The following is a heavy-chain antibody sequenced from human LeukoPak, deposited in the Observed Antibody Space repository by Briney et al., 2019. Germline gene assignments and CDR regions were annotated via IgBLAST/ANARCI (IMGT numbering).Heavy chain of an antibody. D-gene: IGHD6-19*01. CDR3: ARRSTVSGTDY. CDR1: GFTFSSYA. Sequence: GGSLRLSCAASGFTFSSYAMSWVRQAPGKGLEWVSGFSVSDQTTYYADSVKGRFTISRDNAKNSLFLQMNSLRAEDTALYYCARRSTVSGTDYWGQGTLVIVSS. V-gene: IGHV3-23*01. J-gene: IGHJ4*02. CDR2: FSVSDQTT.